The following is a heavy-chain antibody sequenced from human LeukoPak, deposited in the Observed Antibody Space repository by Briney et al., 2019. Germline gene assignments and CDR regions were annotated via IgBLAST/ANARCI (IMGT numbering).Heavy chain of an antibody. D-gene: IGHD2-2*01. CDR3: TASDHLYCSSSSCHFDY. V-gene: IGHV3-23*01. CDR1: GFTFSRNG. Sequence: GGTLRLSCAASGFTFSRNGMTWVRQAPGKGLEWVSAISGSGGSTYYADSVKGRFTISRDDSRSTAYLQMNSLKIEDTAVYYCTASDHLYCSSSSCHFDYWGQGTLVTVAS. CDR2: ISGSGGST. J-gene: IGHJ4*02.